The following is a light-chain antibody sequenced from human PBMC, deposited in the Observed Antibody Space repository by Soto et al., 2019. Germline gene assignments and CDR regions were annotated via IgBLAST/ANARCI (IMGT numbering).Light chain of an antibody. V-gene: IGLV2-14*03. CDR3: SSYTGSAALVI. CDR2: DVS. J-gene: IGLJ2*01. Sequence: QSALTQPASVSGSLGQSITISCTGTSIDVGGYNYVSWYQQHPGQAPKLLIYDVSHRPSGISYRFSGSKSDNTASLTISGLQAEDEADYYCSSYTGSAALVIFGGGTKLTVL. CDR1: SIDVGGYNY.